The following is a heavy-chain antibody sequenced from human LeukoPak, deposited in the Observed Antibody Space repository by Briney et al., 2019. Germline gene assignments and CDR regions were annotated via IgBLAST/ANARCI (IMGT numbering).Heavy chain of an antibody. D-gene: IGHD4-23*01. Sequence: GGPLRLSCAASGFTFSSYTMNWVRQAPGKGPEWVSSITSSSSYIYYADSVKGRFTISRDNARNSLYLQMNSLRAEDTALYYCARDGDTVLTRGYYCYMDVWGKGTTVTVSS. V-gene: IGHV3-21*01. CDR3: ARDGDTVLTRGYYCYMDV. J-gene: IGHJ6*03. CDR1: GFTFSSYT. CDR2: ITSSSSYI.